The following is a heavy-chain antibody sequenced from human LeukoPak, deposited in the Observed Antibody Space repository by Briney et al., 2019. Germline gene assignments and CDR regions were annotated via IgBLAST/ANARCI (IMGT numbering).Heavy chain of an antibody. CDR2: IYYSGST. V-gene: IGHV4-59*12. Sequence: PSETLSLTCTVSGGSISSYYWSWIRQPPGKGLEWIGYIYYSGSTNYNPSLKSRVTISVDTSKNQFSLKLSSVTAADTAVYYCARRPYQPLRRGTRNWFDPWGQGTLVTVSS. CDR3: ARRPYQPLRRGTRNWFDP. CDR1: GGSISSYY. J-gene: IGHJ5*02. D-gene: IGHD2-2*01.